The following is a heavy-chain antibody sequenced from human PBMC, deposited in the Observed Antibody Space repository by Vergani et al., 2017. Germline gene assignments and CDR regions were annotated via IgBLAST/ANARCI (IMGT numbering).Heavy chain of an antibody. D-gene: IGHD2-15*01. Sequence: QVQLVESGGGVVQPGRSLRLSCAASGFTFSSYGMHWVRQAPGKGLEWVAVIWYDGSNKYYADSVKGRFTISRDNSKNTLYLQMNSLRAEDTAVYYCARERDSHGFDYWGQGTLVTVSS. V-gene: IGHV3-33*01. J-gene: IGHJ4*02. CDR3: ARERDSHGFDY. CDR1: GFTFSSYG. CDR2: IWYDGSNK.